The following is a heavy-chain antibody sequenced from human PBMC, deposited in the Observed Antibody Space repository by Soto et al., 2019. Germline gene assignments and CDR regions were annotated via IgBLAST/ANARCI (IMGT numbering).Heavy chain of an antibody. D-gene: IGHD4-17*01. Sequence: RGSQTISCAPSGWKVSSYPLRWFRQAPGKGLEWVSALSASGGSTYYADSVKGRFTISRDNSMNALYLQMNSLRIEDTAVYYCAHPRGYGVFDAYDIWGQGAMVTVSS. CDR3: AHPRGYGVFDAYDI. V-gene: IGHV3-23*01. J-gene: IGHJ3*02. CDR2: LSASGGST. CDR1: GWKVSSYP.